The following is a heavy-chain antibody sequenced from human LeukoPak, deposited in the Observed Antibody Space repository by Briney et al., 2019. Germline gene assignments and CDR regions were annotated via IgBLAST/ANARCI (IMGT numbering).Heavy chain of an antibody. CDR1: GGSISSYY. D-gene: IGHD6-19*01. V-gene: IGHV4-59*01. Sequence: PSETLSLTCTVSGGSISSYYWSWIRQPPGKGLEWIGYIYYSGSTNYNPSLKSRVTISVDTSKNQFSLKLSSVTAADTAVYYCAGVPLPAAVAGSSHFDYWGQGTLVTVSS. CDR2: IYYSGST. CDR3: AGVPLPAAVAGSSHFDY. J-gene: IGHJ4*02.